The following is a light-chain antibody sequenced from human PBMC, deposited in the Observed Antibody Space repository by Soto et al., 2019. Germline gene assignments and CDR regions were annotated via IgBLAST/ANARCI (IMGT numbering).Light chain of an antibody. CDR1: QSISSN. CDR2: AAS. J-gene: IGKJ1*01. V-gene: IGKV3-15*01. CDR3: QQYNNWPRT. Sequence: EIVMTQSPATLSVSPGERATLSCRASQSISSNLAWYQRKPGQAPRLVIYAASTRATGVPARFSGSRSGTEFTLTISSLQSEDFAVYYCQQYNNWPRTFGQGTKVEIK.